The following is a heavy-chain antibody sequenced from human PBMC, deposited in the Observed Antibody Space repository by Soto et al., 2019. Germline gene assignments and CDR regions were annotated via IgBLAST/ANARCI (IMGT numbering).Heavy chain of an antibody. CDR3: ARRGPGTYFDY. CDR2: ISGSGDST. J-gene: IGHJ4*02. Sequence: EVQLLESGGGLVQPGGSLRLSCAASGFTFSSYAMNWVRQAPGKGLEWVSVISGSGDSTYYADSVKGRFTIPRDNSKNTLYLQMNSLRAEDTAVYYCARRGPGTYFDYWGQGTLVNVSS. V-gene: IGHV3-23*01. D-gene: IGHD6-13*01. CDR1: GFTFSSYA.